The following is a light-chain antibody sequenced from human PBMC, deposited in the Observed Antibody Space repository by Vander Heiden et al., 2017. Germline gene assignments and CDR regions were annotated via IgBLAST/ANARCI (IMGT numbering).Light chain of an antibody. V-gene: IGLV3-25*03. J-gene: IGLJ3*02. CDR1: ALPKQY. CDR3: QSADSSGTPYWV. CDR2: KDS. Sequence: SYELTQPPSVSVSPGQTARITCSGDALPKQYAYWYQQKPGQAPVLVIYKDSERPSGIPERFSGSSSGTTVTLTISGVQAEDEADYYCQSADSSGTPYWVFGGGTKLTAL.